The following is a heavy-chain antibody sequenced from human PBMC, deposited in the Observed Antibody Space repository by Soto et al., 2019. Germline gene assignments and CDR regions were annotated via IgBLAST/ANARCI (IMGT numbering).Heavy chain of an antibody. CDR3: AKDQWSTIFGDTIREYYYGMDV. CDR2: ISYDGSNK. D-gene: IGHD3-3*01. CDR1: GFTFSSYG. Sequence: HPGGSLRLSCAASGFTFSSYGMHWVRQAPGKGLEWVAVISYDGSNKYYADSVKGRFTISRDNSKNTLHLQMNSLRAEDAAVYYCAKDQWSTIFGDTIREYYYGMDVWGQGTTVTVSS. V-gene: IGHV3-30*18. J-gene: IGHJ6*02.